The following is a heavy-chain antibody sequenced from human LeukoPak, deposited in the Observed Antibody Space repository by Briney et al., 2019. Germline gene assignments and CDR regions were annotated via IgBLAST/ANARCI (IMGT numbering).Heavy chain of an antibody. D-gene: IGHD3-10*01. CDR3: AKRGASVMVRGVPIDY. CDR2: ISGSGGST. CDR1: GFAFSSYA. V-gene: IGHV3-23*01. Sequence: PGGSLRLSCAASGFAFSSYAMSWVRQAPGKGLEWVSAISGSGGSTYYADSVKGRFTISRDNSKSTLYLQMNSLRAEVTAVYYCAKRGASVMVRGVPIDYWGQGTLVTVSS. J-gene: IGHJ4*02.